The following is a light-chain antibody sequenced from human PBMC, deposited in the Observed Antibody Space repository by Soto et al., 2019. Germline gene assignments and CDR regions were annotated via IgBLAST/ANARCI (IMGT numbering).Light chain of an antibody. Sequence: EIVMTQSPATLSVSPGERATLSCRASQSVSSNLAWYQQKPGQAPRLLIYGASTRATGIPARSSGSGSGTEFTLTISSLQSEDFAVYYWQQYNNWPPYTFGQGTKLEIK. V-gene: IGKV3-15*01. CDR2: GAS. J-gene: IGKJ2*01. CDR3: QQYNNWPPYT. CDR1: QSVSSN.